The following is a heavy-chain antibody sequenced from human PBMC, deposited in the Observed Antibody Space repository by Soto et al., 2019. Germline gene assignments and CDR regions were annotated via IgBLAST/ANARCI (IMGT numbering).Heavy chain of an antibody. V-gene: IGHV3-30-3*01. J-gene: IGHJ4*02. CDR3: ARAPMGYCSGGSCYMDY. D-gene: IGHD2-15*01. Sequence: QVQLVESGGCVVQPGRSLRLSCAASGFTFSSYSMHWVRQAPGKGLEWVAVISYDGSNKYYADSVKGRFTISRDNSKNTLYLQMNSLRAEDTAVYYCARAPMGYCSGGSCYMDYWGQGTLVTVSS. CDR1: GFTFSSYS. CDR2: ISYDGSNK.